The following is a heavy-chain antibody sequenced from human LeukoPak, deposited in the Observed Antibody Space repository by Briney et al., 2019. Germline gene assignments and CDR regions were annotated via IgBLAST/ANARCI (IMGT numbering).Heavy chain of an antibody. CDR3: ARAPGSGSYFDYMDV. CDR2: ISSSSSEI. V-gene: IGHV3-21*01. CDR1: GFTFSGYS. J-gene: IGHJ6*03. Sequence: GGSLRLSCAASGFTFSGYSMNWVRQAPGKGLGWVSSISSSSSEIYYADSLKGRFTISRDNAQNSLYLQMNSMRAEDTAVYYCARAPGSGSYFDYMDVLGKGTTVTVSS. D-gene: IGHD3-10*01.